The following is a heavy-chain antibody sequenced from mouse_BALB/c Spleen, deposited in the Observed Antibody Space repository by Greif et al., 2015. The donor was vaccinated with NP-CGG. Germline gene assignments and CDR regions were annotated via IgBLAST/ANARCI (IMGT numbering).Heavy chain of an antibody. CDR3: AAGARAIFAY. Sequence: VQLQQSGAELVRPGVSVKISCKGSGYTFTDYAMHWVKQSHAKSLEWIGVISTYYGDASYNQKFKGKATMTVDKSSSTAYMELARLTSEDSAIYYCAAGARAIFAYWGQGTLVTVSA. D-gene: IGHD3-1*01. J-gene: IGHJ3*01. V-gene: IGHV1S137*01. CDR1: GYTFTDYA. CDR2: ISTYYGDA.